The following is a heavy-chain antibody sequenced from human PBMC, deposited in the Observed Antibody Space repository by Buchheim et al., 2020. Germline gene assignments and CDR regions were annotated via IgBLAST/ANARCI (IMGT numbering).Heavy chain of an antibody. CDR1: GFTFSDYY. V-gene: IGHV3-30-3*01. Sequence: QVQLVESGGGLVKPGGSLRLSCAASGFTFSDYYMSWIRQAPGKGLEWVAFISYNGGAQYYADSVKGRFTISRDNSKDTLYLQMDSLRAEDTAFYYCAGEAIAVTGASFDIWGQGT. J-gene: IGHJ3*02. CDR2: ISYNGGAQ. D-gene: IGHD6-19*01. CDR3: AGEAIAVTGASFDI.